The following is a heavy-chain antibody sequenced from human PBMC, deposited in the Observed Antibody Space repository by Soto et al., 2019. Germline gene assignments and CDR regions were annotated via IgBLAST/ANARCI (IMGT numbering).Heavy chain of an antibody. V-gene: IGHV3-20*01. CDR2: ISGSGVNA. J-gene: IGHJ2*01. CDR3: ARKPHWQYWYFDL. D-gene: IGHD1-1*01. CDR1: GFAFQNHG. Sequence: EVQLVESGGSVIRPGGSLRLSCAASGFAFQNHGMAWVRQVPGKGLEWVAGISGSGVNAGYADSVKGRFTISRDNGHNSLYLEINNLGVEDTALYHCARKPHWQYWYFDLWGRGTLVTVSS.